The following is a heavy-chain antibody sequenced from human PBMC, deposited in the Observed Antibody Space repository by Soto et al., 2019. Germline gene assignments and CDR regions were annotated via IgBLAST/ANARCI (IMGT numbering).Heavy chain of an antibody. CDR1: GGSFSGYY. D-gene: IGHD2-2*01. V-gene: IGHV4-34*01. CDR3: ARFSNIVVVPARTPNWFDP. Sequence: SETLSLTCAVYGGSFSGYYWSWIRQPPGKGLEWIGEINHSGSTNYNPSLKSRVTISVDTSKNQFSLKLSSVTAADTAVYCCARFSNIVVVPARTPNWFDPWGQGTLVTVSS. CDR2: INHSGST. J-gene: IGHJ5*02.